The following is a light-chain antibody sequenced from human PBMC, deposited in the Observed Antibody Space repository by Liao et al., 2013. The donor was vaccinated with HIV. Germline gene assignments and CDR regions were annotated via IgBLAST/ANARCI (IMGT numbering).Light chain of an antibody. CDR3: QLWDSSSDHPYV. V-gene: IGLV3-21*01. J-gene: IGLJ1*01. CDR2: YDS. Sequence: SYVLTQPPSVSVAPGKTATITCGGDNIGSKSVHWYQQKPGQAPVLVIYYDSDRPSGIPERFSGSKSGDTATLTISRVAVGDESDYYCQLWDSSSDHPYVFGTGTQVTVL. CDR1: NIGSKS.